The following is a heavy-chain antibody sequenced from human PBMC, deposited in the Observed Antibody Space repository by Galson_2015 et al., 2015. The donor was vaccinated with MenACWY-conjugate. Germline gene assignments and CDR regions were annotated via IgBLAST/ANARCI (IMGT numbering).Heavy chain of an antibody. J-gene: IGHJ4*02. CDR3: VREAVYCPNGVCYMATFDH. Sequence: SLRLSCAASGITLSGYWMHWVRHAPGTGLVWVSRINREATSIRYADSVQGRFPISRDNAKHTLNLQMNSLRAEDTAVYYCVREAVYCPNGVCYMATFDHWGQGTLVAVSS. CDR1: GITLSGYW. D-gene: IGHD2-8*01. V-gene: IGHV3-74*01. CDR2: INREATSI.